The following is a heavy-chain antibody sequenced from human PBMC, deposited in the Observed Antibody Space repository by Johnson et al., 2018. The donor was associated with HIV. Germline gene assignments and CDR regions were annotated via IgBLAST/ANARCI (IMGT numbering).Heavy chain of an antibody. CDR2: IIFDGVYK. CDR3: AKVTRRKLVMITFGGVIAYH. Sequence: QVQLVESGGGVVQPGTSLTLSCAASGFPFRDSAMHWVRQAPGRGMEWLAVIIFDGVYKHHAESVRGRFTISRDNSKATLYLQMNSLRAEDPALYYCAKVTRRKLVMITFGGVIAYHWGQGTIVTVSS. CDR1: GFPFRDSA. V-gene: IGHV3-30-3*01. D-gene: IGHD3-16*02. J-gene: IGHJ3*01.